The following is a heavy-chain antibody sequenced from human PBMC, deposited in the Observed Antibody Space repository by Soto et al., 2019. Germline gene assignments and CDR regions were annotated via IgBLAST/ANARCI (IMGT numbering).Heavy chain of an antibody. CDR3: ARGSIAATLYYYYGMDV. J-gene: IGHJ6*02. CDR1: GGSISSGGYS. CDR2: IYHSGST. D-gene: IGHD6-6*01. Sequence: SETLSLTCAVSGGSISSGGYSWSWIRQPPGKGLEWIGYIYHSGSTYYNPSLKSRVTISVDRSKNQFSLKLSSVTAADTAVYYCARGSIAATLYYYYGMDVWGQGTTVTVSS. V-gene: IGHV4-30-2*01.